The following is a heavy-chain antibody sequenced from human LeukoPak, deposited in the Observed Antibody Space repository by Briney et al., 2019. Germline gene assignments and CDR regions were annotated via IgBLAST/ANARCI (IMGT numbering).Heavy chain of an antibody. CDR1: GLTVSSNY. Sequence: PGGSLRLSCAASGLTVSSNYMSWVRQAPGKGLEWVSVIYSGGSTYYADSVKGRFTISRHNSKNTLYLQMNSLRAEDTAVYYCVRICSGGSCYSPGTFDYWGQGTLVTVSS. V-gene: IGHV3-53*04. J-gene: IGHJ4*02. CDR2: IYSGGST. D-gene: IGHD2-15*01. CDR3: VRICSGGSCYSPGTFDY.